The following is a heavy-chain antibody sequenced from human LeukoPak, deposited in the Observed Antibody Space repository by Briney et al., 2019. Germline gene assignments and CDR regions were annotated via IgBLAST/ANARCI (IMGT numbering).Heavy chain of an antibody. J-gene: IGHJ4*02. Sequence: GGSLRLSCTASGFTFRNYDMSWVRQAPGKGLEWVSGISGSGDNTYNADSVKGRFTIARDNSKNTLYLQMNSLRAEDTAVYYCARGFVLGAAKNYFDYWGQGALVTVSS. V-gene: IGHV3-23*01. D-gene: IGHD2-21*02. CDR3: ARGFVLGAAKNYFDY. CDR1: GFTFRNYD. CDR2: ISGSGDNT.